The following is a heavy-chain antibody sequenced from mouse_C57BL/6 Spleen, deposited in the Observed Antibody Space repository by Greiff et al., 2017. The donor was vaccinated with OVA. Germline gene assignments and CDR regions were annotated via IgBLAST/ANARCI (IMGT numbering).Heavy chain of an antibody. D-gene: IGHD3-2*02. CDR2: IYPGSGST. Sequence: QVQLQQPGAELVKPGASVMLSCKASGYTFTSYWITWVKQRPGQGLEWIGDIYPGSGSTNYNEKFKSKATLTVDTSSSTAYMQLSSLTSEDSAVDYCASSDSSCPSGYWGQGTSVTVSS. CDR1: GYTFTSYW. CDR3: ASSDSSCPSGY. V-gene: IGHV1-55*01. J-gene: IGHJ4*01.